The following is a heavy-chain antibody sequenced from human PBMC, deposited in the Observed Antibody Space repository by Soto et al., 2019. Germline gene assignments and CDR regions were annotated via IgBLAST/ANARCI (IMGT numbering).Heavy chain of an antibody. CDR2: IYYSGST. D-gene: IGHD5-12*01. CDR1: GGSISSYY. Sequence: SETLSLTCTVSGGSISSYYWSWIRQPPGKGLEWIGYIYYSGSTNYNPSLKSRVTISVDTSKNQFSLKLSSVTAADTAVYYCARVWYPDGMATTGGYYGMDVWGQGTTVTVSS. CDR3: ARVWYPDGMATTGGYYGMDV. V-gene: IGHV4-59*01. J-gene: IGHJ6*02.